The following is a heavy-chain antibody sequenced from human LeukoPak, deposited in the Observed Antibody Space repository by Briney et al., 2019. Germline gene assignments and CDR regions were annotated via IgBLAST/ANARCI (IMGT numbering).Heavy chain of an antibody. CDR1: GGSISSGGYS. D-gene: IGHD4-17*01. CDR2: IYHSGST. CDR3: ARLTPTHDYGDYEVDY. Sequence: PSETLSLTCAVSGGSISSGGYSWSWIRQPPGKGLEWIGYIYHSGSTYYNPSLKSRVTISVDRSKNQFSLKLSSVTAADTAVYYCARLTPTHDYGDYEVDYWGQGTLVTVSS. V-gene: IGHV4-30-2*01. J-gene: IGHJ4*02.